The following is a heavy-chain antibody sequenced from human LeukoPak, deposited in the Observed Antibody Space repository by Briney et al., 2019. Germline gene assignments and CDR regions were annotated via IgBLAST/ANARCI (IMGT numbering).Heavy chain of an antibody. CDR3: ARGPSSSFDY. CDR1: GYSISSGYY. V-gene: IGHV4-38-2*02. J-gene: IGHJ4*02. D-gene: IGHD6-13*01. Sequence: PSETLSLTCTVSGYSISSGYYWGWIRQPPGKGLEWIGSIYHSGSTNYNPSLKSRVTISVDTSKNQFSLKLSSVTAADTAVYYCARGPSSSFDYWGQGTLVTVSS. CDR2: IYHSGST.